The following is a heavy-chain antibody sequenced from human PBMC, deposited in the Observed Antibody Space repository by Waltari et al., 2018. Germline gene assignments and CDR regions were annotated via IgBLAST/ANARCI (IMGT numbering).Heavy chain of an antibody. CDR3: ARGFTKEWLVLPGIDY. J-gene: IGHJ4*02. Sequence: EVQLVESGGGLVKPGGSLRLSCAASGFTFSSYSMNWVRQAPGKGLEWVSYIRSSSSTIYYAASVKGRLTISRDNAKNSLYLQMNSLRAEDTAVYYCARGFTKEWLVLPGIDYWGQGTLVTVSS. V-gene: IGHV3-21*05. CDR2: IRSSSSTI. D-gene: IGHD6-19*01. CDR1: GFTFSSYS.